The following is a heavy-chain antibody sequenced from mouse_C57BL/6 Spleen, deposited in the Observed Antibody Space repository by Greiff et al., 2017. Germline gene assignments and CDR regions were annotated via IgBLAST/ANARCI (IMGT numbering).Heavy chain of an antibody. CDR3: AREGYGSSYNYYAMDY. V-gene: IGHV5-17*01. Sequence: EVKVVESGGGLVKPGGSLKLSCAASGFTFSDYGMHWVRQAPEKGLEWVAYISSGSSTIYYADTVKGRFTISRDNAKNTLFLQMTRLRSEDTAMYYCAREGYGSSYNYYAMDYGGQGTSVTVSS. D-gene: IGHD1-1*01. CDR2: ISSGSSTI. CDR1: GFTFSDYG. J-gene: IGHJ4*01.